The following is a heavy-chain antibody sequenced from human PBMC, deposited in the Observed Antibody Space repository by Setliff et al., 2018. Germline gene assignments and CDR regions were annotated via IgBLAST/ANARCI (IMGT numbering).Heavy chain of an antibody. CDR2: IIPMFGTP. V-gene: IGHV1-69*05. D-gene: IGHD2-15*01. CDR1: GDSFSNYA. CDR3: ARSPAVLGIVYLDP. J-gene: IGHJ5*02. Sequence: ASVKVSCKAFGDSFSNYAISWVRQAPGQGLEWMGGIIPMFGTPAYTQKFQDRVTITTDESTSTAYMELNSLTSEDTAVYYFARSPAVLGIVYLDPWGQGTLVTVSS.